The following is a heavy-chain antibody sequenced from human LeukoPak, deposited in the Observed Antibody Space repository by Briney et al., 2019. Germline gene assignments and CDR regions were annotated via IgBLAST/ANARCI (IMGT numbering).Heavy chain of an antibody. CDR3: ARVVSGNYAAYYFDY. J-gene: IGHJ4*02. CDR1: GFTFSSYW. V-gene: IGHV3-7*01. Sequence: GGSLRLSCAASGFTFSSYWMTWVRQAPGKGLEWVANIKRDGSEKYYVDSVKGRFTISRDNAKNSLYLQMNSLRAEDTAVYYCARVVSGNYAAYYFDYWGQGTLVTVSS. D-gene: IGHD1-26*01. CDR2: IKRDGSEK.